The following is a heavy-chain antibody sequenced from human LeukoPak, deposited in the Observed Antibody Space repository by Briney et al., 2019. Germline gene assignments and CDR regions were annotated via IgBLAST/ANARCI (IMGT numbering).Heavy chain of an antibody. CDR2: IYHSGST. D-gene: IGHD2-15*01. V-gene: IGHV4-30-2*01. Sequence: PSETLSLTCAVSGGSISSGGYSWSWIRQPPGKGLEWIGYIYHSGSTYYNPSLKSRVTISVDRSKNQFSLKLSSVTAADTAVYYCARALGYCSGGSCHDAFDIWGQGTMVTVSS. J-gene: IGHJ3*02. CDR3: ARALGYCSGGSCHDAFDI. CDR1: GGSISSGGYS.